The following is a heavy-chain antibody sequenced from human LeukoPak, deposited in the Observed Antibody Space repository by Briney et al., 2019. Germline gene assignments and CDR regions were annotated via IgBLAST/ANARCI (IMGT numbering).Heavy chain of an antibody. CDR3: ARASPYYYDSSGYFFDC. CDR2: ISAYNGNT. D-gene: IGHD3-22*01. CDR1: GYTFTSYG. Sequence: ASVKVSCKASGYTFTSYGISWVRQAPGQGLEWMGWISAYNGNTNYAQKLQGRVTMTTDTSTSTAYMELRSLRSDDTAVYYCARASPYYYDSSGYFFDCWGQGTLVTASS. V-gene: IGHV1-18*01. J-gene: IGHJ4*02.